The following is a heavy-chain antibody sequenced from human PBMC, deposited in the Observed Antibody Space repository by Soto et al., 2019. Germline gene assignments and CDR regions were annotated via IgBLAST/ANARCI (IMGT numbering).Heavy chain of an antibody. Sequence: RGSLRLSCAASGFTFSSYAMSWVRQAPGKGLEWVSAISGSGGSTYYADSVKGRFTISRDNSKNTLYLQMNSLRAEDTAVYYCAKDPDYDSSGSNWFDPWGQGTLVTVSS. CDR3: AKDPDYDSSGSNWFDP. J-gene: IGHJ5*02. CDR2: ISGSGGST. V-gene: IGHV3-23*01. D-gene: IGHD3-22*01. CDR1: GFTFSSYA.